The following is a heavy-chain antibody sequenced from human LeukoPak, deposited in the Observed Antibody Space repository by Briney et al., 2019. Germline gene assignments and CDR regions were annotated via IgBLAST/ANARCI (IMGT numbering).Heavy chain of an antibody. CDR3: ARASTVVTWFDP. D-gene: IGHD4-23*01. J-gene: IGHJ5*02. CDR2: IYYSGST. V-gene: IGHV4-30-4*08. CDR1: GGSISSGDYY. Sequence: SQTLSLTCTVSGGSISSGDYYWSWIRQPPGKGLEWIGYIYYSGSTYYNPSLESRVTISVDTSKNQFSLKLSSVTAADTAVYYCARASTVVTWFDPWGQGTLVTVSS.